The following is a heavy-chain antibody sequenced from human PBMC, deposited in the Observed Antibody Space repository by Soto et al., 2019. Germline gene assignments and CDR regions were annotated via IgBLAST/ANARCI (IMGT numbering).Heavy chain of an antibody. CDR1: GGTFSSYA. Sequence: ASVKISCKASGGTFSSYAISWVRQAPGQGLEWMGGIIPIFGTANYAQKFQGRVTITADESTSTAYMELSSLRSEDTAVYYCARETIIMVRGVIIMDYYCGMDVWGQGTTVTVSS. CDR3: ARETIIMVRGVIIMDYYCGMDV. CDR2: IIPIFGTA. V-gene: IGHV1-69*13. J-gene: IGHJ6*02. D-gene: IGHD3-10*01.